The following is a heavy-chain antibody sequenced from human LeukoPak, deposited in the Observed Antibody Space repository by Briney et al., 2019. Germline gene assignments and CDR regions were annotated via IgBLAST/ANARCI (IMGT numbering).Heavy chain of an antibody. Sequence: SETPSLTCTVSGGSISSYYWSWIRQPPGKGLEWIGYIYYSGSTNYNPSLKSRVTISVDTSKNQFSLKLSSVTAADTAVYYCARSPTGNWFDPWGQGTLVTVSS. D-gene: IGHD4-11*01. CDR3: ARSPTGNWFDP. J-gene: IGHJ5*02. CDR1: GGSISSYY. CDR2: IYYSGST. V-gene: IGHV4-59*01.